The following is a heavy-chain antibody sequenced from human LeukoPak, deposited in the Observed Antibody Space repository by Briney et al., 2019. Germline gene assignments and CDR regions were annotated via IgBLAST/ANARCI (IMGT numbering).Heavy chain of an antibody. D-gene: IGHD5-18*01. V-gene: IGHV1-8*01. CDR1: GYTFTSYD. J-gene: IGHJ4*02. CDR3: ARGYSYGYEIDY. CDR2: MNPNSGNT. Sequence: ASVKVSCKASGYTFTSYDINWVRQATGQGLEWMGWMNPNSGNTGYAQKFQGRVTITADKSTSTAYMELSSLRSEDTAVYYCARGYSYGYEIDYWGQGTLVTVSS.